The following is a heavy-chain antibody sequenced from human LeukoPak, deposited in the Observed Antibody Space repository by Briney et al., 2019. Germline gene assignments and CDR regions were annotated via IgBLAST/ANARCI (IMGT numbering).Heavy chain of an antibody. CDR2: MNPNSGNT. J-gene: IGHJ4*02. V-gene: IGHV1-8*01. CDR3: AREEWLVGGNFDY. D-gene: IGHD6-19*01. CDR1: GYTFTSYD. Sequence: ASVKVSCKASGYTFTSYDINWARQATGQGLEWMGWMNPNSGNTGYAQKFQGRVTMTRNTSISTAYMELSSLRSEDTAVYYCAREEWLVGGNFDYWGQGTLVTVSS.